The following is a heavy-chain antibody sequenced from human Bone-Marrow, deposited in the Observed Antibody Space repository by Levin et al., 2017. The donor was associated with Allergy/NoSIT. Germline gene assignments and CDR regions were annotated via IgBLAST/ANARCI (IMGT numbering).Heavy chain of an antibody. CDR2: INHSGST. Sequence: SETLSLTCAVYGGSFSGYYWSWIRQPPGKGLEWIGEINHSGSTNYNPSLKSRVTISVDTSKNKFSLKLSSVTAADTAVYYCAGPYSSGWYRPIHPFDYWGQGTLVTVSS. CDR3: AGPYSSGWYRPIHPFDY. CDR1: GGSFSGYY. D-gene: IGHD6-19*01. V-gene: IGHV4-34*01. J-gene: IGHJ4*02.